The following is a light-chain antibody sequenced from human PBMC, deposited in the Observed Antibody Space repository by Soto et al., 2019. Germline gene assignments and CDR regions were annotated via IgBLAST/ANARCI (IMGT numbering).Light chain of an antibody. Sequence: DIQMTQSPSTLSAAVVYRFTITCRASQSISTWLAWYQQKPGKAPNLLIYDASNLESGVPSRFSGSGSGTEFTLTISSLQPDDFATYYCQQYNSYSLTFGQGTKV. J-gene: IGKJ1*01. CDR2: DAS. CDR1: QSISTW. V-gene: IGKV1-5*01. CDR3: QQYNSYSLT.